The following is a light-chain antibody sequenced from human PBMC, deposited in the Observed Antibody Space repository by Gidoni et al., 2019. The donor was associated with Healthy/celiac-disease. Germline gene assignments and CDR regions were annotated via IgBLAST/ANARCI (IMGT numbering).Light chain of an antibody. Sequence: SALSQPASVSRSPAQSITISCTGTSSDVGSYNLVSWYQQHPGKAPKLMIYEGSKRPSGVSNRFSGSKSGNTASLTISGLQAEDEADYYCCSYAGSSTLFGGGTKLTVL. J-gene: IGLJ2*01. CDR1: SSDVGSYNL. V-gene: IGLV2-23*01. CDR3: CSYAGSSTL. CDR2: EGS.